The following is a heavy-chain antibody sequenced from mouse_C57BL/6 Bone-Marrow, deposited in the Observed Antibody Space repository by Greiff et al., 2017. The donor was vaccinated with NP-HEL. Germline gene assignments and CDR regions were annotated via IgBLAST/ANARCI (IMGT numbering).Heavy chain of an antibody. CDR1: GYSITSGYY. CDR2: ISYDGSN. J-gene: IGHJ3*01. Sequence: VQLKESGPGLVKPSQSLSLTCSVTGYSITSGYYWNWIRQFPGNKLEWMGYISYDGSNNYNPSLKNRISITRDTSKNQFFLKLNSVTTEDTATYYCARGRLLAWFAYWGQGTLVTVSA. D-gene: IGHD2-3*01. V-gene: IGHV3-6*01. CDR3: ARGRLLAWFAY.